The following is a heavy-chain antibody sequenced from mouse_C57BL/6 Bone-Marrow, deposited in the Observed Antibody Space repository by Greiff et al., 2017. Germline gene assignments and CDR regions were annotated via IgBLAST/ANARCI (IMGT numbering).Heavy chain of an antibody. CDR2: ISSGGSYT. CDR3: ARHRIRKWENYFDY. V-gene: IGHV5-6*01. CDR1: GFTFSSYG. D-gene: IGHD1-3*01. Sequence: EVQGVESGGDLVKPGGSLKLSCAASGFTFSSYGMSWVRQTPDKRLEWVATISSGGSYTYYPDSVKGRFTISRDNAKNTLYLQMSSLKSEDTAMYYCARHRIRKWENYFDYWGQGTTLTVSS. J-gene: IGHJ2*01.